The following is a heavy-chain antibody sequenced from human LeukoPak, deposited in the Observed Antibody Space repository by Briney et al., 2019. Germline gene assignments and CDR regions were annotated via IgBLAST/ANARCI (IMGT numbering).Heavy chain of an antibody. V-gene: IGHV4-38-2*02. D-gene: IGHD2-15*01. CDR2: IYHSGST. CDR1: GYSISSAYY. J-gene: IGHJ3*02. CDR3: ARAYCSGASCYATDAFDI. Sequence: PSETLSLTCTVSGYSISSAYYWGWIRQPPGKGREWIGSIYHSGSTYYNPSLKSRVTISVDTSKNQFSLRLSSVTAADTAIYYCARAYCSGASCYATDAFDIWGQGTMVTVSS.